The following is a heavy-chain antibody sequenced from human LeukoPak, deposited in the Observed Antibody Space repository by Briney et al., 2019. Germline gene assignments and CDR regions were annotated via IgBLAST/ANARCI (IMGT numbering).Heavy chain of an antibody. D-gene: IGHD3-10*01. J-gene: IGHJ3*02. CDR2: IYYSGST. CDR1: GGSISSGGYH. V-gene: IGHV4-31*03. CDR3: ARGDTMVRGASRPDAFDI. Sequence: SETLSLTCTVSGGSISSGGYHWSWIRQHPGKGLEWIGYIYYSGSTYYNPSLKSRVTISVDTSKNQFSLKLSSVTAADTAVYYCARGDTMVRGASRPDAFDIWGQGTMVTVSS.